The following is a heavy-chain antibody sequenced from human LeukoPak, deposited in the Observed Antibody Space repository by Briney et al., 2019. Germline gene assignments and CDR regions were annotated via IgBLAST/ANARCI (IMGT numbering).Heavy chain of an antibody. CDR2: IYYSGST. J-gene: IGHJ4*02. D-gene: IGHD4-11*01. CDR1: GGSISSSSYY. V-gene: IGHV4-39*01. Sequence: PSETLSLTCTVSGGSISSSSYYWGWIRQPPGKGLEWIGSIYYSGSTYYNPSLKSRVTISVDTSKNQFSLKLTSVTAADTAVYYCARLSYRRFDCWGQGHLVTVSS. CDR3: ARLSYRRFDC.